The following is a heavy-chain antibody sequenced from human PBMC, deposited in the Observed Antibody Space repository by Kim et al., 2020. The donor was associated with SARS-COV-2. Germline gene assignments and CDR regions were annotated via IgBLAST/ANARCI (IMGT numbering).Heavy chain of an antibody. CDR1: GFTFSDYY. Sequence: GGSLRLSCAASGFTFSDYYMSWIRQAPGKGLEWISYISGTGSSIYYPDSVKGRFTISRDNAKNIVYLQMDSLRAEDTAVYFCARSSYSANWYVSWFDPWGRGTLVTVSS. V-gene: IGHV3-11*01. CDR2: ISGTGSSI. J-gene: IGHJ5*02. CDR3: ARSSYSANWYVSWFDP. D-gene: IGHD5-12*01.